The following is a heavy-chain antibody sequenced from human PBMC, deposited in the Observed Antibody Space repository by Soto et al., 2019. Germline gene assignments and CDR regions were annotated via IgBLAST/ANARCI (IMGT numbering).Heavy chain of an antibody. J-gene: IGHJ6*02. CDR3: ARRSAMVSYGMDV. CDR2: VYYNGNT. D-gene: IGHD5-18*01. V-gene: IGHV4-59*01. Sequence: SETLSLTCIVSGGSIGTSYWSWVRQPPGKGLEWIGFVYYNGNTGSSPSLKSRVSISLDTSKNQFSLHLTSVTAADTAVYYCARRSAMVSYGMDVWSQGTTVTVSS. CDR1: GGSIGTSY.